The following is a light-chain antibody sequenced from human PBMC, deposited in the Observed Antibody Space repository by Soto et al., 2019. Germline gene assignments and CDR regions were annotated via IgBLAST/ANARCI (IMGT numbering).Light chain of an antibody. CDR1: NSDVGGYDY. V-gene: IGLV2-11*01. J-gene: IGLJ1*01. CDR2: DVT. Sequence: QSALTQPRSVSGSPGQAVTFSCTGTNSDVGGYDYVSWYQQLPGEAPKLIIYDVTKRPSGVPNRFSGSKSGNTASLTISGLQAEDEADYFCSSFAGSYTHVFGSGTK. CDR3: SSFAGSYTHV.